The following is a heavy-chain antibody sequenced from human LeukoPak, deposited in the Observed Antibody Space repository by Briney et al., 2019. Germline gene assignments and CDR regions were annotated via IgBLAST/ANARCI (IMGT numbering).Heavy chain of an antibody. Sequence: PGGSLRLSCAVSGFTFSSYAMSWVRQAPGKGLEWVEFIGRDGRNTHYADSVEGRFTISRDNSESTLVLLVNSLRAEDTAVYYCAKGHAVIVPSTRYFDYWGQGTLVTVSS. D-gene: IGHD3-22*01. CDR3: AKGHAVIVPSTRYFDY. J-gene: IGHJ4*02. CDR1: GFTFSSYA. V-gene: IGHV3-23*01. CDR2: IGRDGRNT.